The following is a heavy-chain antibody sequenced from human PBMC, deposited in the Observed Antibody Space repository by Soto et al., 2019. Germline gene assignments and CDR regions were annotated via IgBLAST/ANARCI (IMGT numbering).Heavy chain of an antibody. J-gene: IGHJ4*02. Sequence: AGGSLRLSCEAPGFSFGIYALSWVRQAPGKGLEWVSTISGSDGKTFCADSVKGRFSISRDTSQSTLYLQMNSLRADDTAMYYCARWSYLDYWGQGTRVTVSS. CDR1: GFSFGIYA. D-gene: IGHD3-3*01. CDR2: ISGSDGKT. V-gene: IGHV3-23*01. CDR3: ARWSYLDY.